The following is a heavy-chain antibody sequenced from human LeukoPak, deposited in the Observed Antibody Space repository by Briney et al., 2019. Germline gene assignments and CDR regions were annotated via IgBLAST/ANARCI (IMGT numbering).Heavy chain of an antibody. J-gene: IGHJ5*02. D-gene: IGHD3-3*01. CDR2: IKQDGSEK. Sequence: GGSLRLSCAASGFTFSSYWMSWVRQAPGKGLEWVANIKQDGSEKYYVDSVKGRFTISRDNAKNSLYLQMNSLRAEDTAVYYCARGRVKTRTIFGVVIIHNWFDPWGQGTLVTVSS. CDR3: ARGRVKTRTIFGVVIIHNWFDP. V-gene: IGHV3-7*01. CDR1: GFTFSSYW.